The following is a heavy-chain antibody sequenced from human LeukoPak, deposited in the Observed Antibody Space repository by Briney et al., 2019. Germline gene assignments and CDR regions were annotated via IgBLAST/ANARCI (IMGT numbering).Heavy chain of an antibody. V-gene: IGHV1-18*04. CDR1: GYTFTSYG. J-gene: IGHJ4*02. D-gene: IGHD3-10*01. CDR2: ISAYNGNT. CDR3: ARDWVPLYGSGSYYVY. Sequence: ASVKVSCKASGYTFTSYGISWVRQAPGQGLEWMGWISAYNGNTNYAQKLQGRVTMTTDTSTSTAYMELRSLRSDDTAVYYCARDWVPLYGSGSYYVYWGQGTLVTVSS.